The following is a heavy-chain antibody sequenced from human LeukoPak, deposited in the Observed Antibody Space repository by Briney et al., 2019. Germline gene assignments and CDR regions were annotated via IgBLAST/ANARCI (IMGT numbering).Heavy chain of an antibody. CDR1: GYDFSAYW. Sequence: GASVKVSCKASGYDFSAYWMHWVRQAPGQGPEWMGAINPAGDGTTYGQRFQGRVTLTRDTSISTAYMELSRLRSDDTAVYYCARDEGSGWYSDWFDPWGQGTLVTVSS. D-gene: IGHD6-19*01. CDR3: ARDEGSGWYSDWFDP. CDR2: INPAGDGT. V-gene: IGHV1-2*02. J-gene: IGHJ5*02.